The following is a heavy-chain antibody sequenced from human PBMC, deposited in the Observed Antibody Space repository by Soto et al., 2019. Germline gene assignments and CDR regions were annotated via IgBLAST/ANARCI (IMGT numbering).Heavy chain of an antibody. Sequence: SETLSLTCAVYGGSFSGYYWSWIRQPPGKGLEWIGEINHSGSTNYNPSLKSRVTISVDTSKNQFSLKLSSVTAADTAVYYCANASVGNYGSGSYYYYGMDVWGQGTTVTVSS. CDR3: ANASVGNYGSGSYYYYGMDV. J-gene: IGHJ6*02. V-gene: IGHV4-34*01. CDR1: GGSFSGYY. D-gene: IGHD3-10*01. CDR2: INHSGST.